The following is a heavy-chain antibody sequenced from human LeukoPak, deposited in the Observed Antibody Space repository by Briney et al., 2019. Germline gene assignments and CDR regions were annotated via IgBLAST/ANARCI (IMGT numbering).Heavy chain of an antibody. CDR1: GCTISSYY. CDR2: IYYSGST. J-gene: IGHJ6*02. D-gene: IGHD3-10*01. Sequence: NPSETLSLTCTVSGCTISSYYWSWIRQPPGKGLEWIGYIYYSGSTNYHPSLKSRVTITVDTSKKHFSLKLSSVTAADTAVYYCARRLVRGNYYYGMDVWGQGTTVTVSS. V-gene: IGHV4-59*08. CDR3: ARRLVRGNYYYGMDV.